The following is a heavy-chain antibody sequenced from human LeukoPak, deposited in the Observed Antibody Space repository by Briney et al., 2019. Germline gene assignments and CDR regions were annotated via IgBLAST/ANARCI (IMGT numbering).Heavy chain of an antibody. CDR3: ARARGYYDSSGYYYYYYMDV. J-gene: IGHJ6*03. CDR2: ISSSGSTI. CDR1: GFTFSSYE. V-gene: IGHV3-48*03. Sequence: GGSLRLSCAASGFTFSSYEMNWVRQAPGKGLEWVSYISSSGSTIYYADSVKGRFTISRDNAKNSLYLQMNSLRAEDTAVYYCARARGYYDSSGYYYYYYMDVWGKGTTVTVSS. D-gene: IGHD3-22*01.